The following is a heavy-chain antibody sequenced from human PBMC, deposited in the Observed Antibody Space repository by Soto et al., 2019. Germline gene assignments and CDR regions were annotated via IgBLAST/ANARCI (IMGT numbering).Heavy chain of an antibody. J-gene: IGHJ5*02. CDR1: GGTFSSYA. V-gene: IGHV1-69*01. Sequence: QVQLVQSGAEVKKPGSSGKVSCKASGGTFSSYAISWVRQAPGQGLEWVGGIIPIFGTANYAQKCQGRVTITADESTSTAYMELSSLRSEDTAVYYCARGAGGQLLFRNWFDPWGQGTLVTVSS. D-gene: IGHD2-2*01. CDR2: IIPIFGTA. CDR3: ARGAGGQLLFRNWFDP.